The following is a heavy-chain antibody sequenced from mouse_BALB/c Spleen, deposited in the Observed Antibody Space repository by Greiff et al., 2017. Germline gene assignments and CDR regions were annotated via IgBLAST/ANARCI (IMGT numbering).Heavy chain of an antibody. CDR3: ALTGTSDYFDY. D-gene: IGHD4-1*01. V-gene: IGHV14-3*02. CDR2: IDPANGNT. CDR1: GFNIKDYY. J-gene: IGHJ2*01. Sequence: VQLQQSGAELVRSGASVKLSCTASGFNIKDYYMHWVKQRPEQGLEWIGRIDPANGNTKYDPKFQGKATITADTSSNTAYLQLSSLTSEDTAVYYCALTGTSDYFDYWGQGTTLTVSS.